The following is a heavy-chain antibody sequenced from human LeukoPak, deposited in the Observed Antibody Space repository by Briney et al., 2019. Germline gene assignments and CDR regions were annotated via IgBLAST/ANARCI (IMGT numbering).Heavy chain of an antibody. CDR1: GGSISSSSYY. D-gene: IGHD1-1*01. CDR2: IYSGGST. V-gene: IGHV3-53*01. J-gene: IGHJ4*02. CDR3: ARDRNGVGFFDY. Sequence: ETLSLTCTVSGGSISSSSYYWGWIRQAPGKGLEWVSVIYSGGSTYYADSVKGRFTISRDNSKNTLYLQMNSLRAEDTAVYYCARDRNGVGFFDYWGQGTLVTVSS.